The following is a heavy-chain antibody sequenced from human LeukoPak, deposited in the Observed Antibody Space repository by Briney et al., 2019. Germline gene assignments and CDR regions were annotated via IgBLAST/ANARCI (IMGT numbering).Heavy chain of an antibody. CDR2: IYYSGST. V-gene: IGHV4-59*08. CDR1: GGSISSYY. D-gene: IGHD4-17*01. J-gene: IGHJ4*02. Sequence: SETLSLTCTVSGGSISSYYWSWIRQPPGKGLEWIGYIYYSGSTNYTPSLKSRVTISVDTSKNQFSLKLSSVTAADTAVYYCARQTTVTTVFDYWGQGTLVTVSS. CDR3: ARQTTVTTVFDY.